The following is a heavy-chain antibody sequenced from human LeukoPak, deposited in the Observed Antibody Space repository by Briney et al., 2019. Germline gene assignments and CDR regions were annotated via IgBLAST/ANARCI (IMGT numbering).Heavy chain of an antibody. D-gene: IGHD6-19*01. J-gene: IGHJ6*02. CDR1: GFTFSSYA. CDR2: ISYDGSNK. V-gene: IGHV3-30*04. CDR3: AKDRGSGWEGIYYYYYGMDV. Sequence: GGSLRLSCAASGFTFSSYAMHWVRQAPGKGLEWVAVISYDGSNKYYADSVKGRFTISRDNSKNTLYLQMNSLRAEDTAVYYCAKDRGSGWEGIYYYYYGMDVWGQGTTVTVSS.